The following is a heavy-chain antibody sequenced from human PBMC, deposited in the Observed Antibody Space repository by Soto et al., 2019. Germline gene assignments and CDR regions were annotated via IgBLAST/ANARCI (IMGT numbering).Heavy chain of an antibody. V-gene: IGHV4-34*01. J-gene: IGHJ5*02. D-gene: IGHD2-15*01. CDR3: ARVVAAIGGWFDP. Sequence: SSETLRLTCAVYGGTFIGYCWSWIRQPPGKGLEWIGEINHSGSTNYNPSLKSRVTISVDTSKNQFSLKLSSVAAADTAVYYCARVVAAIGGWFDPWGQGTLVTVSS. CDR1: GGTFIGYC. CDR2: INHSGST.